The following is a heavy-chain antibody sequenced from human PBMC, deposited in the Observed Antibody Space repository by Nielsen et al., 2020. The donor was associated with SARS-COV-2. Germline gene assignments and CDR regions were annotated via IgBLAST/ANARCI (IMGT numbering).Heavy chain of an antibody. Sequence: WIRQSPSRGLEWLGRTYYRSKWYNDYAVSVKSRITINPDTSKNQFSLHLNSVTPEDTAVYYCARRCFRGGSGWSGPSCLDYWGQGTLVTVSS. V-gene: IGHV6-1*01. CDR3: ARRCFRGGSGWSGPSCLDY. D-gene: IGHD6-19*01. J-gene: IGHJ4*02. CDR2: TYYRSKWYN.